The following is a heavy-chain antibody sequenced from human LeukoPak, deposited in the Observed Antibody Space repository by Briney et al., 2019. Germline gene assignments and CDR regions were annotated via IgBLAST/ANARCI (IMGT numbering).Heavy chain of an antibody. CDR3: AREGIAAAGTVVDYYYYGMDV. CDR1: GFTFSSYA. D-gene: IGHD6-13*01. Sequence: GGSLRPSCAASGFTFSSYAMPWVRQAPGKGLEWVAVISYDGSNKYYADSVKGRFTISRDNSKNTLYLQMNSLRAEDTAVYYCAREGIAAAGTVVDYYYYGMDVWGQGTTVTVSS. CDR2: ISYDGSNK. V-gene: IGHV3-30-3*01. J-gene: IGHJ6*02.